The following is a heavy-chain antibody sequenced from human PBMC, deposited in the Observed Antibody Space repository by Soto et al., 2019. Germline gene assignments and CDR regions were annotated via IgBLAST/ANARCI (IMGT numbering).Heavy chain of an antibody. D-gene: IGHD3-16*01. CDR3: ARSVGGPSGLYYYYYYYMDV. J-gene: IGHJ6*03. Sequence: QVQLVQSGAEVKKPGASVKVSCKASGYTFTSYAMHWVRQAPGQRLEWMGWINAGNGNTKYSQKFQGRVTITRDTSASTAYMELSSLRSEDTAVYYCARSVGGPSGLYYYYYYYMDVWGKGTTVTVSS. V-gene: IGHV1-3*01. CDR2: INAGNGNT. CDR1: GYTFTSYA.